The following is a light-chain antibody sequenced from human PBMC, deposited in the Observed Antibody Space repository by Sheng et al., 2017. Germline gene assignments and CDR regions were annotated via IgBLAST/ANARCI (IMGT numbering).Light chain of an antibody. CDR1: QSVSTD. V-gene: IGKV3-11*01. Sequence: EIVLRQSPATLSLSPGERATLSCRASQSVSTDLAWYQQKPGQAPRLLIYDASNRATGIPARFSGSGSGTDFTLTISSLEPEDFAVYYCQQRNNWPPITFGQGTRLEIK. CDR3: QQRNNWPPIT. CDR2: DAS. J-gene: IGKJ5*01.